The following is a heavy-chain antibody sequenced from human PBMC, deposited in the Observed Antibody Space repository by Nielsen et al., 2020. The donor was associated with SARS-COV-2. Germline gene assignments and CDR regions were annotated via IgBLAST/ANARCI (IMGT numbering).Heavy chain of an antibody. V-gene: IGHV3-9*01. CDR1: GFTFDDYA. J-gene: IGHJ3*02. CDR3: ARDYEDFWSGYFAFDI. CDR2: ISWNSGSI. D-gene: IGHD3-3*01. Sequence: SLRLSCAASGFTFDDYAMHWVRQAPGKGLEWVSGISWNSGSIGYADSVKGRFTISRDNAKNSLYLQMNSLRAEDTAVYYCARDYEDFWSGYFAFDIWGQGTMVTVSS.